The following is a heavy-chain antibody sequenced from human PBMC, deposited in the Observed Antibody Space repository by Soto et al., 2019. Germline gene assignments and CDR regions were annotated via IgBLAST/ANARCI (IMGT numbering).Heavy chain of an antibody. D-gene: IGHD2-2*01. Sequence: SEPLSLTCPFSGGSISSYYWSWIRQPPGKGLDCIGYIYYSGSTNYNPSLKSRVTISVDTSKNQFSLKLSSVTAADTAVYYCARIREYIVVVPAAGPNCRFDPWGQRTLDTVSS. CDR1: GGSISSYY. V-gene: IGHV4-59*01. J-gene: IGHJ5*02. CDR3: ARIREYIVVVPAAGPNCRFDP. CDR2: IYYSGST.